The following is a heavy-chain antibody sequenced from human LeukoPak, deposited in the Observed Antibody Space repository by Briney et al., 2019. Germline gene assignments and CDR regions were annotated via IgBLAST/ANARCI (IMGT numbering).Heavy chain of an antibody. V-gene: IGHV3-23*01. CDR1: GFTFSSYA. CDR3: AKLGGGDCYFHFDI. CDR2: ISGSGGRT. J-gene: IGHJ3*02. Sequence: GGSLRLSCAASGFTFSSYAMSWVRQAPGNGLEWVSAISGSGGRTYYADSVKGRFTISRDNSKNTLYLQMNSLRAEDTAVYYCAKLGGGDCYFHFDIWGQGTMVTVSS. D-gene: IGHD2-21*01.